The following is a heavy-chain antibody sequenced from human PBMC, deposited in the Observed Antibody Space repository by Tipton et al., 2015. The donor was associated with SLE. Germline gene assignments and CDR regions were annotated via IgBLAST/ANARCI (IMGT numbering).Heavy chain of an antibody. CDR1: RFTFSIYA. D-gene: IGHD3-3*01. CDR3: AKDLGPRALFGVIFDY. J-gene: IGHJ4*02. Sequence: SLRLSCSASRFTFSIYAMHWVRQAPGKGLEWVAAISHDGSSEYYADSVKGRFTISRDNSNNTLYLQMGSLRAEDTAMYYCAKDLGPRALFGVIFDYWGRGTLVTVSS. CDR2: ISHDGSSE. V-gene: IGHV3-30*18.